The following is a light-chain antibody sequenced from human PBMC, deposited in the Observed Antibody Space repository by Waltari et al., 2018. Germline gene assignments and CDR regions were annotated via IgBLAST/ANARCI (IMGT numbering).Light chain of an antibody. Sequence: QSALTQPRSVSGSPGQSVTISCTGSSSDVPNNNFVSWYQQHPGNAPKPLTYEVDNRPSGFPDRFSGSKSGNTASLTISGLQAEDEADYYCCSYVGKDSVVFGGGTKLTVL. CDR1: SSDVPNNNF. CDR2: EVD. J-gene: IGLJ2*01. V-gene: IGLV2-11*01. CDR3: CSYVGKDSVV.